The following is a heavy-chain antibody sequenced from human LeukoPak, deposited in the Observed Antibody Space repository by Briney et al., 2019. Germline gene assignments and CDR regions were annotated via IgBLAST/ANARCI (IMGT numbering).Heavy chain of an antibody. Sequence: GGSLRLSCAASGFTFSSYAMHWVRQAPGKGLEWVALISYDGSNKYYADSVKGRFTISRDNSKNTLYLQMNSLRAEDTAVYYCARGETYYYDSSGYYTGSYFDYWGQGTLVTVSS. CDR1: GFTFSSYA. J-gene: IGHJ4*02. CDR3: ARGETYYYDSSGYYTGSYFDY. CDR2: ISYDGSNK. V-gene: IGHV3-30*01. D-gene: IGHD3-22*01.